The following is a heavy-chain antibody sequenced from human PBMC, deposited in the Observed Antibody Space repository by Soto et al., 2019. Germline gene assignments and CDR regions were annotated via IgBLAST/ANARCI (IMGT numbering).Heavy chain of an antibody. D-gene: IGHD3-10*01. Sequence: QVQLVQSGAEVQKPGSSVKVSCKASGGTFSRYTISWVRQAPGQGREWMGRIIPILGIANYAQKFQGRVTITADKSTSTAYMELSSLRSEDTAVYYCARDAFGSGSSHYYYYMDVWGKGTMVTVSS. CDR3: ARDAFGSGSSHYYYYMDV. CDR2: IIPILGIA. J-gene: IGHJ6*03. V-gene: IGHV1-69*08. CDR1: GGTFSRYT.